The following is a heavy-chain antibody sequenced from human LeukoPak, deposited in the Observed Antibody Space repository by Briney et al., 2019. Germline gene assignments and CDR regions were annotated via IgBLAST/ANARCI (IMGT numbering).Heavy chain of an antibody. V-gene: IGHV3-23*01. CDR3: AKSIPGNGWGYYDSSGYYYFDY. D-gene: IGHD3-22*01. CDR1: GFTFSSYA. Sequence: GGSLRLSCAASGFTFSSYAMSWVRQAPGKGLGWVSSISGSGGSTYYADSVKGRFTISRDNSKNTLYLQMNSLRAEDTAVYYCAKSIPGNGWGYYDSSGYYYFDYWGQGTLVTVSS. CDR2: ISGSGGST. J-gene: IGHJ4*02.